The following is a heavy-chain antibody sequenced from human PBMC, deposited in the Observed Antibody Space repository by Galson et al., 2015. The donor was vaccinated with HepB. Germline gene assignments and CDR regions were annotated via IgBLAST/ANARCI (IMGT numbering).Heavy chain of an antibody. D-gene: IGHD6-19*01. CDR1: GFTFSNAW. Sequence: SLRLSCAASGFTFSNAWMSWVRQAPGRGLEWVGRIKSKTDGGITDYAAPVKGRFTISRDDSKNTLFLQMNSLKTDDTAVYYCTTIRSSDWYYFDYWGQGTLVTVSS. V-gene: IGHV3-15*01. J-gene: IGHJ4*02. CDR2: IKSKTDGGIT. CDR3: TTIRSSDWYYFDY.